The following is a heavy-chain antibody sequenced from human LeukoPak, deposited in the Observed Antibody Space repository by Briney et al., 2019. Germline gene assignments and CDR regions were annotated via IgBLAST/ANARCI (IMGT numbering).Heavy chain of an antibody. Sequence: PGGSLRLSCAASGFTFSSYGMHWVRQAPGKGLQRVAVIWYDGSNKYYADSVKGRFTISRDNSKNTLYLQMNSLRAEDTAVYYCAKDRRDGYPPSLDYWGQRTPAPVSS. J-gene: IGHJ4*02. CDR3: AKDRRDGYPPSLDY. CDR1: GFTFSSYG. CDR2: IWYDGSNK. D-gene: IGHD5-24*01. V-gene: IGHV3-33*06.